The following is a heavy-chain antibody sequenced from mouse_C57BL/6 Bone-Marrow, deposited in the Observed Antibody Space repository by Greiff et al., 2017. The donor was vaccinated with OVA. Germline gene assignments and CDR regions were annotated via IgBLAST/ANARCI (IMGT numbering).Heavy chain of an antibody. Sequence: VQLQQSGAELVKPGASVKLSCKASGYTFTSYWMHWVKQRPGQGLEWIGRIHPNSGSTNYNEKFKSKATLTVDKSSSTAYMQLSSLTSEDSAVYYCALLFAYWGQGTLVTVSA. J-gene: IGHJ3*01. CDR3: ALLFAY. CDR1: GYTFTSYW. CDR2: IHPNSGST. V-gene: IGHV1-64*01.